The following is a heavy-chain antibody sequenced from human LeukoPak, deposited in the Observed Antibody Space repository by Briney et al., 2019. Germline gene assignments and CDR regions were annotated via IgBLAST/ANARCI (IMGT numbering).Heavy chain of an antibody. Sequence: GESLKISCKGSGYSFTSYWIGWVRQMPGKGLEWMGIIYPGDSDTRYSPSFQGQVTISADKSISTAYLQWSSLKASDTAMSYCATSTGYDILTGQPPGWFDPWGQGTLVTVSS. CDR3: ATSTGYDILTGQPPGWFDP. CDR2: IYPGDSDT. V-gene: IGHV5-51*01. CDR1: GYSFTSYW. D-gene: IGHD3-9*01. J-gene: IGHJ5*02.